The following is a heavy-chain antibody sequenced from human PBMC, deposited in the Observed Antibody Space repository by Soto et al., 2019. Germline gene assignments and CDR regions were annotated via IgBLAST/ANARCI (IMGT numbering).Heavy chain of an antibody. Sequence: SETLSLTCIVSGGSINSDGYYWSWIRQLPGEGLGWIGYIYNSGSTSYNPSLRSRVTISLGTSKNQFSLKLNSVTAADTAVYYGARDAMWNDSAFDIWGRGTLVTVAS. D-gene: IGHD1-1*01. CDR3: ARDAMWNDSAFDI. J-gene: IGHJ3*02. CDR2: IYNSGST. V-gene: IGHV4-31*03. CDR1: GGSINSDGYY.